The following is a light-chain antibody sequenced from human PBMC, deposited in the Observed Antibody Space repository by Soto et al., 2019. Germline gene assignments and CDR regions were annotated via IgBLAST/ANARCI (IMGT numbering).Light chain of an antibody. CDR2: EVS. Sequence: QSALTQPPSASGSPGQSVTISCTGTSSDVGGYNYVSWYQQHPGKAPKLMIYEVSKRPSGVPDRFSGYKSGNTASLTVSGLQAEDVADYYCSSYAGSNNVVFGGGTKLTVL. CDR3: SSYAGSNNVV. V-gene: IGLV2-8*01. J-gene: IGLJ2*01. CDR1: SSDVGGYNY.